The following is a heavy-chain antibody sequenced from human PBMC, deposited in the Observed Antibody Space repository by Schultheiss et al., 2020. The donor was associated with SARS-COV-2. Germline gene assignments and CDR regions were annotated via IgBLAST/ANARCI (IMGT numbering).Heavy chain of an antibody. J-gene: IGHJ5*02. Sequence: GGSLRLSCAASGFTFSSYEMNWVRQAPGKGLEWVSVIYSGGSTYYADSVKGRFTISRDNSKNTLYLQMNSLRAEDTAVYYCARVVPAAATPVDIGNWFDPWGQGTLVTVSS. D-gene: IGHD2-2*01. CDR2: IYSGGST. CDR1: GFTFSSYE. CDR3: ARVVPAAATPVDIGNWFDP. V-gene: IGHV3-66*01.